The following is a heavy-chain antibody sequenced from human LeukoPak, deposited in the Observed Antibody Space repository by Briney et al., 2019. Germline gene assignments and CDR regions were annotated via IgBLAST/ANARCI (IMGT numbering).Heavy chain of an antibody. Sequence: GASVKVSCKASGYTFTSYYMHWVRQAPGQGLEWMGRINPNSGGTNYAQKFQGRVTMTRDTSISTAYMELSRLRSDDTAVYYCAREGTGGDAHFDYWGQGTLVTVSS. D-gene: IGHD3-10*01. CDR3: AREGTGGDAHFDY. J-gene: IGHJ4*02. V-gene: IGHV1-2*06. CDR2: INPNSGGT. CDR1: GYTFTSYY.